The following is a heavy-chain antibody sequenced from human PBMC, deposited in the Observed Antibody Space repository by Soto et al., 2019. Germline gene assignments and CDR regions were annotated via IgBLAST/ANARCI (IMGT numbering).Heavy chain of an antibody. V-gene: IGHV3-13*05. CDR1: GFTFSNFD. Sequence: LRLSCATSGFTFSNFDMHWVRQVPGKGLEWVSAIGAARDPYYLGSMKGRFTISRENAKNSVYLQMNDLRAGDSAVYYCARAYTGRLPRRADYYYAMDVWGQGTTVTVSS. D-gene: IGHD2-2*02. CDR2: IGAARDP. J-gene: IGHJ6*02. CDR3: ARAYTGRLPRRADYYYAMDV.